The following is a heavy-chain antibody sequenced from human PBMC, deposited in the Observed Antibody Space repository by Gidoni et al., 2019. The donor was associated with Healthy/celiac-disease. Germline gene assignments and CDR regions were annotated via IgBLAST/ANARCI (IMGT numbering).Heavy chain of an antibody. CDR1: GYAFTSYG. CDR3: ARDFSKDYDSLTGYYFDY. Sequence: QVQLVQSGAEVKTPGAAVKVYCKASGYAFTSYGISWVRQAPGQGLEWMGWISAYNGDKNYAQNLQGRVTMNTDTSTSTAYMDLRSLRSDDTAVYYCARDFSKDYDSLTGYYFDYWGQGTLVTASS. CDR2: ISAYNGDK. J-gene: IGHJ4*02. D-gene: IGHD3-9*01. V-gene: IGHV1-18*01.